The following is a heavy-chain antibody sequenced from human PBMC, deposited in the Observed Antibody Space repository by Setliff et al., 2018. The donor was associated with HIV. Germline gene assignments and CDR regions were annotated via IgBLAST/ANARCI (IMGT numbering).Heavy chain of an antibody. CDR3: ARHKSQPYYFDY. CDR1: GGSISSRSYF. CDR2: IYYSGST. J-gene: IGHJ4*02. Sequence: PSETLSLTCTVSGGSISSRSYFWGWIRQPPGKGLEWIGSIYYSGSTYYNPSLKSRVTISVDTSKNQFSLKLKSVTAADTAVYYCARHKSQPYYFDYWGQGTLVTVSS. V-gene: IGHV4-39*01.